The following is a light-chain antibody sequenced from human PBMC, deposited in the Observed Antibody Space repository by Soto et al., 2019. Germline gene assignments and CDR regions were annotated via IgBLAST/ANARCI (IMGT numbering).Light chain of an antibody. V-gene: IGKV3-20*01. CDR3: QQYGRT. J-gene: IGKJ2*01. CDR1: QSVNSNY. Sequence: DIVLTQSPGTLSLSPGDRATLSCMSSQSVNSNYLAWYQQKPGQAPRLLIFGASTRATGIPDRFRGSGSGTDFTPTINRLETEDFAVYYCQQYGRTFGQGTKVYIK. CDR2: GAS.